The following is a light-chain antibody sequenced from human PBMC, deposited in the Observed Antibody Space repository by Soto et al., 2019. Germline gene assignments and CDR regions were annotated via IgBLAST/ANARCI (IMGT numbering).Light chain of an antibody. J-gene: IGLJ2*01. CDR3: AAWDESLNGFV. CDR1: ASNIGRKS. CDR2: SNS. V-gene: IGLV1-44*01. Sequence: QSALTQPPSASGTPGQGVVISCSGGASNIGRKSVNWYQHLPGMAPKLLIYSNSHRPSGVPDRFSGSKSGISASLAISGLQSDDEADYYCAAWDESLNGFVFGGGTQLTVL.